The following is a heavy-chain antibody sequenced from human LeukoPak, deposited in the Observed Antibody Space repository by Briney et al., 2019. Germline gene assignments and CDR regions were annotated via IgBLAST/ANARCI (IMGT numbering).Heavy chain of an antibody. CDR3: ATQVGQWLVRT. D-gene: IGHD6-19*01. CDR1: GYSISNDYY. Sequence: SETLSLTCVVSGYSISNDYYWGWIRHPPGRGLEWIGSISHSGSTYYNPSLKSRVTISADTSKNQFSLKLSSVTAADTAVYYCATQVGQWLVRTWGQGTLVTVSS. V-gene: IGHV4-38-2*01. J-gene: IGHJ5*02. CDR2: ISHSGST.